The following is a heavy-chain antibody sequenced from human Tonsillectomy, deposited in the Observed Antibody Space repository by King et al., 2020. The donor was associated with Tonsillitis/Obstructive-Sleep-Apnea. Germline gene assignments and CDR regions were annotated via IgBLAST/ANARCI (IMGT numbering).Heavy chain of an antibody. V-gene: IGHV1-46*01. J-gene: IGHJ3*02. CDR2: INPSGGST. CDR3: VGRYCSGGSCYSSAFDI. D-gene: IGHD2-15*01. Sequence: VQLVESGAEVKKPGASVKVSCKASGYTFTSYYMHWVRQAPGQGLEWMGIINPSGGSTSYAQKFQGRVTMTRDTSTSTVYMELSSLRSEDTAVYYCVGRYCSGGSCYSSAFDIWGQGTMVTVSS. CDR1: GYTFTSYY.